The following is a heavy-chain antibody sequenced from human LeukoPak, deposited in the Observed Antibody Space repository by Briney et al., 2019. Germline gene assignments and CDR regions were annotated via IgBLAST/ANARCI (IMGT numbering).Heavy chain of an antibody. J-gene: IGHJ6*03. CDR1: GFTFSSYA. Sequence: RGSLRLSCAASGFTFSSYAMHWVRQAPGKGLEWVALISYDGSNKYYADSVKGRFTISRDNSKNTLYLQMNSLRAEDTAVYYCAKDPSGGVYYYYYMDVWGKGTTVTIS. CDR3: AKDPSGGVYYYYYMDV. V-gene: IGHV3-30*04. CDR2: ISYDGSNK. D-gene: IGHD3-10*01.